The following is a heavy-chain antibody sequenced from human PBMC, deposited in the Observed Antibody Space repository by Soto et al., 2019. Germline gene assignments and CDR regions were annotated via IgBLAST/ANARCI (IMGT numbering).Heavy chain of an antibody. CDR3: ARGGNYCSSTSCYVGFYYYYYYMDV. Sequence: GGSLRLSCAASGFTFSSYGMHWVRQAPGKGLEWVAVIWYDGSNKYYADSVKGRFTISRENSKNTLYLQMNSLRAEDTAVYYCARGGNYCSSTSCYVGFYYYYYYMDVWGKGTTVTVSS. J-gene: IGHJ6*03. CDR2: IWYDGSNK. CDR1: GFTFSSYG. D-gene: IGHD2-2*01. V-gene: IGHV3-33*01.